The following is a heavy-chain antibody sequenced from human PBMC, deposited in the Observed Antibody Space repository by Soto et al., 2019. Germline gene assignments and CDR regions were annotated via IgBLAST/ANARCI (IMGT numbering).Heavy chain of an antibody. CDR1: GFTFSSYS. CDR2: ISSSSSTI. V-gene: IGHV3-48*02. CDR3: ARGSSGWYGGLFNY. D-gene: IGHD6-19*01. Sequence: EMQLVESGGGLVQPGGSLRLSCAASGFTFSSYSMNWVRQAPGKGLEWVSYISSSSSTIYYADSVKGRFTISRDNAKNSLYLQMNSLRDEDTAVYYCARGSSGWYGGLFNYWGQGTLVTVSS. J-gene: IGHJ4*02.